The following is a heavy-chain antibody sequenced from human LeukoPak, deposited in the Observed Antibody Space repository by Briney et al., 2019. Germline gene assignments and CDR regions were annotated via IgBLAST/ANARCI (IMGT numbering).Heavy chain of an antibody. Sequence: GASVKVSCKASGYTFTSYGISWVRQAPGQGLEWMGWISAYNGNTNYAQKLQGRVTMTTDTSTSTAYMELRSLRSDDTAVYYCARDSERWLDNTSFFDYWGQGTLVTVSS. CDR2: ISAYNGNT. D-gene: IGHD5-24*01. CDR3: ARDSERWLDNTSFFDY. CDR1: GYTFTSYG. V-gene: IGHV1-18*01. J-gene: IGHJ4*02.